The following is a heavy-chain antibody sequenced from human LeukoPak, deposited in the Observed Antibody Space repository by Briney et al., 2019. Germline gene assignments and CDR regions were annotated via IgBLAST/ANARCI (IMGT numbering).Heavy chain of an antibody. CDR3: AREVGAGLDY. CDR2: ITPIFGTA. D-gene: IGHD1-26*01. CDR1: GGTFSSYA. J-gene: IGHJ4*02. Sequence: SVKVSCKASGGTFSSYAISWVRQAPGQGLEWMGGITPIFGTANYAQKFQGRVTITTDESTSTAYMELSRLRSEDTAVYYCAREVGAGLDYWGQGTLVTVSS. V-gene: IGHV1-69*05.